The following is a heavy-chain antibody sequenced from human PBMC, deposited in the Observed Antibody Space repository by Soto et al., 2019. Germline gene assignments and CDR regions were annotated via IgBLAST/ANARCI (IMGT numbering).Heavy chain of an antibody. CDR3: ARTVGQYCSGGSCYPAIYGMDV. Sequence: QVQLQQWGAGLLKPSETLSLTCAVYGGSFSGYYWSWIRQPPGQGLEWIGEINHSGSTNYNPSLKSRVTISVDTSKNQFSLKLSSVTAADTAVYYCARTVGQYCSGGSCYPAIYGMDVWGQGTTVTVSS. CDR1: GGSFSGYY. J-gene: IGHJ6*02. V-gene: IGHV4-34*01. CDR2: INHSGST. D-gene: IGHD2-15*01.